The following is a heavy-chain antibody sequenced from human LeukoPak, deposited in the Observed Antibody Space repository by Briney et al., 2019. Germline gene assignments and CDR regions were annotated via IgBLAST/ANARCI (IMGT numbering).Heavy chain of an antibody. CDR3: ARVSWYSSSWYYYYYMDV. J-gene: IGHJ6*03. D-gene: IGHD6-13*01. CDR2: ISSSGSTI. Sequence: GGSLRLSCAASGFTFSSYEMNWVRQAPGKGLEWVSYISSSGSTIYYADSVKGRFTISRDNAKNSLYLQMNSLRAEDTAVYYCARVSWYSSSWYYYYYMDVWGKGTTVTISS. V-gene: IGHV3-48*03. CDR1: GFTFSSYE.